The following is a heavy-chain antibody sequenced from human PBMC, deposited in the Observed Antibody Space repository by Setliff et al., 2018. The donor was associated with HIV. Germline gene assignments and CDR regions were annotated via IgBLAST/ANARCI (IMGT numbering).Heavy chain of an antibody. CDR1: GYSVSSGYY. J-gene: IGHJ3*02. Sequence: PSETLSLTCAASGYSVSSGYYWGWIRQPPGKGLEWIASIYYSGSTYYAPSLKSRVTISVDTSKNQFSLKLTSVTAADTAVYFCARVVPREVAPGGFDIWGQGTMVTVSS. D-gene: IGHD5-12*01. CDR3: ARVVPREVAPGGFDI. V-gene: IGHV4-38-2*01. CDR2: IYYSGST.